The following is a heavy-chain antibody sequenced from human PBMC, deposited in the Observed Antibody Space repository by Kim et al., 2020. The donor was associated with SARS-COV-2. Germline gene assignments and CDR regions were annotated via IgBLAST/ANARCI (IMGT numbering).Heavy chain of an antibody. CDR3: ARGGSWTDYGMDV. J-gene: IGHJ6*02. CDR1: GGSISSYY. V-gene: IGHV4-59*01. D-gene: IGHD2-15*01. CDR2: IYYSGST. Sequence: SETLSLTCTVSGGSISSYYWSWIRQPPGKGLEWIGYIYYSGSTNYNPSLKSRVTISVDTSKNQFSLKLSSVTAADTAVYYCARGGSWTDYGMDVWGQGTT.